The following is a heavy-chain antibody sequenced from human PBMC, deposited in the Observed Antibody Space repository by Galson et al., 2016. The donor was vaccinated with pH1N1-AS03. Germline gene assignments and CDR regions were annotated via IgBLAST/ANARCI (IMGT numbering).Heavy chain of an antibody. V-gene: IGHV1-2*06. Sequence: SVKVSCKASGYTFTGYFLHWARQAPGQGLEWMGRINPNSGGTKYAEKFQGRVTMTRDTSICTVHMELTGQRSDDTAVYYCARGGCCSSKNCYSEDYFYNGMDVWGQGTTVTVSS. D-gene: IGHD2-2*01. CDR3: ARGGCCSSKNCYSEDYFYNGMDV. J-gene: IGHJ6*02. CDR1: GYTFTGYF. CDR2: INPNSGGT.